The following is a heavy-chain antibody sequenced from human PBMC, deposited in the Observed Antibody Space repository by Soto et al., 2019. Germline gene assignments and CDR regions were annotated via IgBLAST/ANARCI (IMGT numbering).Heavy chain of an antibody. V-gene: IGHV4-39*01. Sequence: SETLSLTCTVSGGSISSSSYYWGWNRQPPGKGLEWIGSIYYSGSTYNNPSLKRRITISVDTSNNQFSLKLSSVTAADTAVSYCARRGSSTWYGYWGQGTLVTVSS. J-gene: IGHJ4*02. CDR3: ARRGSSTWYGY. D-gene: IGHD6-13*01. CDR1: GGSISSSSYY. CDR2: IYYSGST.